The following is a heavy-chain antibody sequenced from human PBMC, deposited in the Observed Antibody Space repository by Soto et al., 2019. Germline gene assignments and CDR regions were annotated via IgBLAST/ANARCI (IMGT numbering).Heavy chain of an antibody. CDR1: GYTFTSYY. V-gene: IGHV1-46*01. CDR2: INPSGGST. Sequence: GASVKVSCKASGYTFTSYYMHWVRQAPGQGLEWMGIINPSGGSTSYAQKFQGRVTMTRDTSTSTVYMELSSLRSEDTAVYYCARGGASYSSLACLRWFYHYYVIAVSSQGTTVTGSS. J-gene: IGHJ6*02. CDR3: ARGGASYSSLACLRWFYHYYVIAV. D-gene: IGHD6-13*01.